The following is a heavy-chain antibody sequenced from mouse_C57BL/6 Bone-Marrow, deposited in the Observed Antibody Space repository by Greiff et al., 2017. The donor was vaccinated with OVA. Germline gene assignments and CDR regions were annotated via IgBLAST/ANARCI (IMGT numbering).Heavy chain of an antibody. CDR2: IDPEDGET. CDR1: GFNIKDYY. J-gene: IGHJ2*01. D-gene: IGHD1-1*01. Sequence: EVQLQQSGAELVKPGASVKLSCTASGFNIKDYYMHWVKQRTEQGLEWIGRIDPEDGETKYAPKFLGKATLSADPSSNTAYRKLSSLTTEDTADDYGARRSDYGSSFLDYWGQGTTLTVSS. V-gene: IGHV14-2*01. CDR3: ARRSDYGSSFLDY.